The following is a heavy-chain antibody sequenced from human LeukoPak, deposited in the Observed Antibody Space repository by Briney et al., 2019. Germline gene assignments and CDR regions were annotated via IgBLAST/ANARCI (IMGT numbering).Heavy chain of an antibody. V-gene: IGHV3-23*01. Sequence: GGSLRLSCAASGFTFRDYYMSWIRQAPGKGLEWVSAISGSGGSTYYADSVKGRFTISRDNSKNTLYLQMNSLRAEDTAVYYCAKGDWWNWFDPWGQEPWSPSPQ. CDR1: GFTFRDYY. CDR2: ISGSGGST. J-gene: IGHJ5*02. CDR3: AKGDWWNWFDP. D-gene: IGHD2-8*02.